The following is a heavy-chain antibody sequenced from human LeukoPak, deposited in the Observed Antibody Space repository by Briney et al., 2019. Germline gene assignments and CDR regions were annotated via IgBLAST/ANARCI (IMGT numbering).Heavy chain of an antibody. D-gene: IGHD6-13*01. V-gene: IGHV3-23*01. Sequence: PGGSLRLSCAASGFTFSSYARSWVRQAPGKGLEWVSAISGSGGSTYYADSVKGRFTISRDNSKNTLYLQMNSLRAEDTAVYYCVPVGYSSSWYYFDYWGQGTLVTVSS. J-gene: IGHJ4*02. CDR1: GFTFSSYA. CDR3: VPVGYSSSWYYFDY. CDR2: ISGSGGST.